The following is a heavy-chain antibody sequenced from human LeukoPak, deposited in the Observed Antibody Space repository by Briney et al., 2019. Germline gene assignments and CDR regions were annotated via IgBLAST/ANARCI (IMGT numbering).Heavy chain of an antibody. V-gene: IGHV3-48*04. CDR3: AELGITMVGGV. Sequence: PGGSLRLSCAASGFTFSGYSMNWVRQAPGKGLEWVSYISSSGSTIYYADSVKGRFTISRDNAKNSLYLQMNSLRAEDTAVYYCAELGITMVGGVWGKGTTVTISS. J-gene: IGHJ6*04. CDR1: GFTFSGYS. D-gene: IGHD3-10*02. CDR2: ISSSGSTI.